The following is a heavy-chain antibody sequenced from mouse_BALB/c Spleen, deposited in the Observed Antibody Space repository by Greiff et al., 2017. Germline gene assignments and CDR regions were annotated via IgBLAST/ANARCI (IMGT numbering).Heavy chain of an antibody. CDR1: GYTFTSYW. CDR3: ARGANWEDFDY. V-gene: IGHV1S81*02. J-gene: IGHJ2*01. CDR2: INPSNGRT. D-gene: IGHD4-1*01. Sequence: QVQLQQPGAELVKPGASVKLSCKASGYTFTSYWMHWVKQRPGQGLEWIGEINPSNGRTNYNEKFKSKATLTVDKSSSTAYMQLSSLTSEDSAVYYCARGANWEDFDYWGQGTTLTVSS.